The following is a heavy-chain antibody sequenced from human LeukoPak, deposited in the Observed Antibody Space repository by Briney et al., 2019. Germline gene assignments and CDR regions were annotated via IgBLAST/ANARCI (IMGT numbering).Heavy chain of an antibody. D-gene: IGHD6-19*01. CDR1: GFTFSSYS. V-gene: IGHV3-48*01. J-gene: IGHJ6*02. CDR3: ARDRSGSGWPTYYYYGMDV. Sequence: GGSLRLSCAASGFTFSSYSMNWVRQAPGKGLEWVSYISSSSSTIYYADSVKGRFTISRDNAKNSPYLQMNSLRAEDTAVYYCARDRSGSGWPTYYYYGMDVWGQGTTVTVSS. CDR2: ISSSSSTI.